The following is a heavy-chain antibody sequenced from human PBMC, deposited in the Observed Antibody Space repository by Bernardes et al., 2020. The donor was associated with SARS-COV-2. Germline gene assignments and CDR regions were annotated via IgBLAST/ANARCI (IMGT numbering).Heavy chain of an antibody. J-gene: IGHJ5*02. V-gene: IGHV1-2*02. CDR3: ARQSQNWFDP. Sequence: ASVKVSCKASGYTFTHYYIHWVRQPPGQGLEWMGWINPSSGGTNYAQTFQDRVTLTRDTSITTVYMELSGLRSDDTAVDYCARQSQNWFDPWGQGTLVTVSS. CDR2: INPSSGGT. CDR1: GYTFTHYY.